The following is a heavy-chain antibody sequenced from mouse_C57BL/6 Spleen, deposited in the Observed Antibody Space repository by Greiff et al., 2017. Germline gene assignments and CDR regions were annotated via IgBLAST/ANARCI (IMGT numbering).Heavy chain of an antibody. V-gene: IGHV14-2*01. CDR1: GFNIKDYY. CDR2: IDPEDGET. J-gene: IGHJ1*03. D-gene: IGHD1-1*01. CDR3: ARLGYYGSSSWYFDV. Sequence: EVQLQQSGAELVKPGASVKLSCTASGFNIKDYYMHWVKQRTEQGLEWIGRIDPEDGETKYAPKFPGKATITADTSSNTAYLQLSSLTSEDTAVYYCARLGYYGSSSWYFDVWGTGTTVTVSS.